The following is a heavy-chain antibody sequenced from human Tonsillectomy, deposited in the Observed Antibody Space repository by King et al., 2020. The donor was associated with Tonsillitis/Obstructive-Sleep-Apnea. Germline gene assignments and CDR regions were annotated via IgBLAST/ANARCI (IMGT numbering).Heavy chain of an antibody. CDR1: GFTFSSYS. V-gene: IGHV3-48*02. J-gene: IGHJ4*02. Sequence: VQLVESGGGLVQPGGSLRLSCAASGFTFSSYSMNWVRQAPGKGLEWVSYISSSSSTIYYADSVKGRFTISRDNAKNSLYLQMNSLSDEDTAVYYCARGSGSYLAYWGQGTLVTVSS. CDR2: ISSSSSTI. D-gene: IGHD1-26*01. CDR3: ARGSGSYLAY.